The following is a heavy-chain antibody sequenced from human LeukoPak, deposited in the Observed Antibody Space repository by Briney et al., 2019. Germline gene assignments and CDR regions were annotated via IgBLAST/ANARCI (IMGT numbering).Heavy chain of an antibody. CDR2: INWNGGST. V-gene: IGHV3-20*01. J-gene: IGHJ4*02. Sequence: GESLRLSCAASGFTFDDYGMSWVRQAPGKGLEWVSGINWNGGSTGYADSVKGRFTISRDNAKNSLYLQMNSLRAEDTALYHCARVSGGWFFDYWGQGTLVTVSS. CDR3: ARVSGGWFFDY. D-gene: IGHD6-19*01. CDR1: GFTFDDYG.